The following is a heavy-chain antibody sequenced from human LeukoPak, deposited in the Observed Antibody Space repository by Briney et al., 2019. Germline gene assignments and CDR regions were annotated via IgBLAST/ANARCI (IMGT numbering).Heavy chain of an antibody. CDR2: ISYDGSNK. CDR3: AKDPHYYGSGSYGDYFDY. V-gene: IGHV3-30*18. D-gene: IGHD3-10*01. J-gene: IGHJ4*02. CDR1: GFTLSSYG. Sequence: GRSLRLSCAASGFTLSSYGMHWVRQAPGKGLEWVAVISYDGSNKHYADSVKGRFTISRDNSKNTLYLQMNSLRAEDTAVYYCAKDPHYYGSGSYGDYFDYWGQGTLVTVSS.